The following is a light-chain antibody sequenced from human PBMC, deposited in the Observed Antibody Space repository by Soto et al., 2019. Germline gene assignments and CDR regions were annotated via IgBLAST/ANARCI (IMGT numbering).Light chain of an antibody. CDR3: AAWDYSLSGVV. J-gene: IGLJ2*01. Sequence: QSVLTQPPSASGTPGQRVTISCSGSSSNIGSNYVYWYQQLPGTAPKLLIYRNNQRPSGVPDRFSGSKSGTSASLAISGLRSEGEADYYCAAWDYSLSGVVFGGGTKLTVL. CDR2: RNN. CDR1: SSNIGSNY. V-gene: IGLV1-47*01.